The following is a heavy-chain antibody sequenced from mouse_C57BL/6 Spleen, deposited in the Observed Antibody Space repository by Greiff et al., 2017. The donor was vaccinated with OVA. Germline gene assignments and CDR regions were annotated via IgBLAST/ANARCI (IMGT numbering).Heavy chain of an antibody. V-gene: IGHV1-55*01. J-gene: IGHJ2*01. CDR1: GYTFTSYW. CDR3: ARSLLWCSDY. D-gene: IGHD1-1*02. CDR2: IYPGSGST. Sequence: QVQLQQPGAELVKPGASVKMSCKASGYTFTSYWITWVKQRPGQGLEWIGDIYPGSGSTNYNEKFKSKATLTVDTSSSTAYMQRCSLTSEDSAVYYCARSLLWCSDYWGPGTTLTVSS.